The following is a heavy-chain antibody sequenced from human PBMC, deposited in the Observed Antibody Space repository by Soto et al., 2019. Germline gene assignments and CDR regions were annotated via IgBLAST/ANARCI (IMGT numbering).Heavy chain of an antibody. D-gene: IGHD3-10*01. CDR2: IYPADSDT. V-gene: IGHV5-51*01. CDR3: ARPNFGELSPVIDY. CDR1: GYSFTTYW. Sequence: GESLKISCKASGYSFTTYWIGWVRQMPGKGLEWMGIIYPADSDTRYSPSLQGQVTISADKSISTAYLQWSSLKASDTAMYYCARPNFGELSPVIDYWGQGTLVTVSS. J-gene: IGHJ4*02.